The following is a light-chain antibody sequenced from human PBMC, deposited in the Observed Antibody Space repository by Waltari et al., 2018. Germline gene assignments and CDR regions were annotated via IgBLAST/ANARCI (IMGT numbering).Light chain of an antibody. V-gene: IGKV2-30*02. CDR3: FQSSQWPYA. Sequence: DVVMTQSQLSLAVTLGQPASISCWSSQSPVQSDGNTFLNWFHQRPGQSPRRLIYKVSNRESGVPDRVSGSGSGTAFTLKISRVEAEDVGIFYCFQSSQWPYAFGQGTKLEIK. CDR2: KVS. J-gene: IGKJ2*01. CDR1: QSPVQSDGNTF.